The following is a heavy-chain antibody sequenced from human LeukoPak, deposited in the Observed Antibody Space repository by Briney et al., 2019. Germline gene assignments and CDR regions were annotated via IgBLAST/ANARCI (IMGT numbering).Heavy chain of an antibody. J-gene: IGHJ3*02. V-gene: IGHV4-4*07. CDR3: ARDYDFWSGYPGDAFDI. CDR1: GGSISSYY. D-gene: IGHD3-3*01. CDR2: IYTSGST. Sequence: PSETLSLTCTVSGGSISSYYWSWIRQPAGKGLEWIGRIYTSGSTNYNPSLKSRVTMSVDTSKNQFSLKLSSVTAADTAVYYCARDYDFWSGYPGDAFDIWGQGTMVTVSS.